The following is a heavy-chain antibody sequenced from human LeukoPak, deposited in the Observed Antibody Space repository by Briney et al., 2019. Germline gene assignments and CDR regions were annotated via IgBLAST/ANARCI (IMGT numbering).Heavy chain of an antibody. CDR1: GFTFSSYA. J-gene: IGHJ4*02. Sequence: PGGSLRLSCAASGFTFSSYAMSWVRQAPGKELEWVSAISGSGGSTYYADSVKGRFTISRDNSKNTLYLQMNSLRAEDTAVYYCAKSEYDFWSAMDYWGQGTLVTVSS. CDR3: AKSEYDFWSAMDY. V-gene: IGHV3-23*01. CDR2: ISGSGGST. D-gene: IGHD3-3*01.